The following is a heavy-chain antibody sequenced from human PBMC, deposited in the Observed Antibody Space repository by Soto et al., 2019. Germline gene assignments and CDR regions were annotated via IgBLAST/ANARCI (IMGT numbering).Heavy chain of an antibody. CDR1: GGSFSGYY. CDR3: ARGVLYGSGSYYFFMGKNYYYYGMDV. V-gene: IGHV4-34*01. J-gene: IGHJ6*02. D-gene: IGHD3-10*01. CDR2: INHSGST. Sequence: SETLSLTCAVYGGSFSGYYWSWIRQPPGKGLEWIGEINHSGSTNYNPSLKSRVTISVDTSKNQFSLKLSSLTAADTAVYYCARGVLYGSGSYYFFMGKNYYYYGMDVWGQGTTVTVSS.